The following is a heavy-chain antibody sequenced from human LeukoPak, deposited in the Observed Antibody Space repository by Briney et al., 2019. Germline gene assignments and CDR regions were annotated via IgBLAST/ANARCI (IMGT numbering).Heavy chain of an antibody. CDR1: GGSISSSNW. Sequence: PSETLSLTCAVSGGSISSSNWWGWVRQPPGKGLEWIGEIYHSGSTNYNPSLKSRVTISVDTSKNQFSLKLSSVTAADTAVYYCARDGYNYNWFDPWGQGTLVTVSS. J-gene: IGHJ5*02. CDR2: IYHSGST. V-gene: IGHV4-4*02. CDR3: ARDGYNYNWFDP. D-gene: IGHD5-24*01.